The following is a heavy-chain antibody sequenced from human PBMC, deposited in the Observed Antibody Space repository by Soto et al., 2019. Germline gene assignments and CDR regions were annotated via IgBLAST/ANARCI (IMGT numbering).Heavy chain of an antibody. Sequence: QVQLVQSGAEVKKPGASVKVSCKASGYTFTGYYMHWVRQAPGQGLEGMGWINPNSGGPNYAQKFQGWVTMTRHTSISTAYMELSRLRSDDTAVYYCARDHLRQAEQLIPVPGSSTGAFDIWGQGTMVTVSS. J-gene: IGHJ3*02. CDR2: INPNSGGP. D-gene: IGHD6-6*01. CDR3: ARDHLRQAEQLIPVPGSSTGAFDI. CDR1: GYTFTGYY. V-gene: IGHV1-2*04.